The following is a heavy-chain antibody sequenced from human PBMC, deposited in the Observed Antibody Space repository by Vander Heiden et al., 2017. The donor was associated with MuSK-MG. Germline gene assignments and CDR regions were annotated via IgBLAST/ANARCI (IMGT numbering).Heavy chain of an antibody. CDR3: VYRRLGGTLWDE. J-gene: IGHJ4*02. D-gene: IGHD1-26*01. V-gene: IGHV2-5*02. Sequence: QITLKESGPTLLRPTQTLTLTCTFSGFTLSTTGVGVGWIRQPPGKALEWLELIYCDDDKRVCPALKRRLTITKDTSIKQGVLTLTNKHPVDTGRYDCVYRRLGGTLWDEWGQGILVTVSS. CDR1: GFTLSTTGVG. CDR2: IYCDDDK.